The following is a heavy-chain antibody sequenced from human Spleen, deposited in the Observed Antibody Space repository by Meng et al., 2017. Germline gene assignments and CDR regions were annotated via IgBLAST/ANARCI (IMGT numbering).Heavy chain of an antibody. D-gene: IGHD6-19*01. Sequence: GESLKISCAASGFTFSDYYMTWIRQAPGKGLEWVSYISSGGNTIFYADSVKGRFTISRDNAKNSLYLQIDSLKAGDTAVYYCARGSGWYYLDSWGQGTLVTVSS. CDR2: ISSGGNTI. CDR3: ARGSGWYYLDS. CDR1: GFTFSDYY. V-gene: IGHV3-11*04. J-gene: IGHJ4*02.